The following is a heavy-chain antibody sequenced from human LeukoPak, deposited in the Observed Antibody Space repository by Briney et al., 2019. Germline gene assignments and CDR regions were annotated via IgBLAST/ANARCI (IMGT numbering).Heavy chain of an antibody. V-gene: IGHV4-4*07. CDR2: IYTSGST. Sequence: SETLSHTCTVSGGSISSYYWSWIRQPAGKGLEWIGRIYTSGSTNYNPSLKSRVTISVDKSKNQFSLKLSSVTAADTAVYYCARLPWGVYYFDYWGQGTLVTVSS. D-gene: IGHD7-27*01. CDR1: GGSISSYY. CDR3: ARLPWGVYYFDY. J-gene: IGHJ4*02.